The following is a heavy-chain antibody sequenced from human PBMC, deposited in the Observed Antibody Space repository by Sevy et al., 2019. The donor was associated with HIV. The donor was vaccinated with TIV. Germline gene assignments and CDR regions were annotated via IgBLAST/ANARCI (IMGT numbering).Heavy chain of an antibody. D-gene: IGHD1-26*01. Sequence: SETLSLTCTVSGGSITSLYWNWIRQPPGKGLEWIANIYYNGHINHNPSLKSRVTLSLNTSKKQFSLRLSSVTAADTAMYYCAGENAWGRGYSWGQGTLVTVSS. CDR3: AGENAWGRGYS. V-gene: IGHV4-59*08. CDR1: GGSITSLY. J-gene: IGHJ4*02. CDR2: IYYNGHI.